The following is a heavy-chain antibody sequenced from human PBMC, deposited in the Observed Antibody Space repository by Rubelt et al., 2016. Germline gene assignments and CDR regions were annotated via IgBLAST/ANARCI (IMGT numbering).Heavy chain of an antibody. CDR2: IYSGGST. J-gene: IGHJ6*02. D-gene: IGHD6-13*01. Sequence: GKELEWVSVIYSGGSTFYADSVKGRFTISRDNSKNTLYLQMNSLRAEDTAVYYCAKEGRIAAAGISYYYGMDVWGQGTTVTVSS. V-gene: IGHV3-53*01. CDR3: AKEGRIAAAGISYYYGMDV.